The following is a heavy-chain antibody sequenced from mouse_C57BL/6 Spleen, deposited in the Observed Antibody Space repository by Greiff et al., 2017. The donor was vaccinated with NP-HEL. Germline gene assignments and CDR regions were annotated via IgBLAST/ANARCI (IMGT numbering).Heavy chain of an antibody. CDR1: GFTFSDYY. D-gene: IGHD1-1*01. V-gene: IGHV5-16*01. CDR2: INYDGSST. CDR3: ARVITTVVAPYFDY. J-gene: IGHJ2*01. Sequence: EVHLVESEGGLVQPGSSMKLSCTASGFTFSDYYMAWVRQVPEKGLEWVANINYDGSSTYYLDSLKSRFIISRDNAKNILYLQMSSLKSEDTATYYCARVITTVVAPYFDYWGQGTTLTVSS.